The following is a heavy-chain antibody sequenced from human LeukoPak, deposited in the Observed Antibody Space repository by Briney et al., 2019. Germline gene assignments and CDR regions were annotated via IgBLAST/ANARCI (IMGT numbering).Heavy chain of an antibody. CDR2: IWYDGSNK. CDR3: ARDRFVGSGYYGRGLKFAYY. V-gene: IGHV3-33*01. D-gene: IGHD3-22*01. J-gene: IGHJ4*02. Sequence: GGSLRLSCAASGFTFSSYGMHWVRQAPGKGLEWVAVIWYDGSNKYYADSVKGRFTISRDNSKNTLYLQMNSLRAEDTAVYYCARDRFVGSGYYGRGLKFAYYWGQGTLVTVSS. CDR1: GFTFSSYG.